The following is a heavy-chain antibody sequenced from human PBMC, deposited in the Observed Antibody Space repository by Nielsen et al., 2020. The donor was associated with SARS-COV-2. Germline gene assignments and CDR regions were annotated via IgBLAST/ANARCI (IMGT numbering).Heavy chain of an antibody. CDR1: GYTFTSYG. D-gene: IGHD2-15*01. J-gene: IGHJ1*01. CDR3: ARDPDIVVVVAADDEYFQH. Sequence: ASVKVSCKASGYTFTSYGISWVRQAPGQGLEWMGWISAYNGNTNYAQKLQGRVTMTTDTSTSTAYMELRSLRSDDTAVYYCARDPDIVVVVAADDEYFQHWGQGTLVTVSS. V-gene: IGHV1-18*04. CDR2: ISAYNGNT.